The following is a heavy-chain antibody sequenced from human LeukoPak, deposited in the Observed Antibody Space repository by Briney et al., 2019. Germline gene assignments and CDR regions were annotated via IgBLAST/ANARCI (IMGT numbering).Heavy chain of an antibody. Sequence: TGGSLRLSCAASGFTFSSYSMHWVRQAPGKGLEWLAVILYDGSMQYYADSVKGRFTISRDNAKNSLYLQMNSLRAEDTALYYCARSWPRGSSWSTFDYWGQGTLVTVSS. CDR3: ARSWPRGSSWSTFDY. V-gene: IGHV3-30*03. D-gene: IGHD6-13*01. CDR2: ILYDGSMQ. CDR1: GFTFSSYS. J-gene: IGHJ4*02.